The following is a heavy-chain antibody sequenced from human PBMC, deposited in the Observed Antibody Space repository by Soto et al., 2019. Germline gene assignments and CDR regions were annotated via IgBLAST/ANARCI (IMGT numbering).Heavy chain of an antibody. V-gene: IGHV3-7*05. J-gene: IGHJ4*02. D-gene: IGHD3-3*01. CDR3: ASTRGY. Sequence: EVQLVESGGGLVQPGGSLRLSCAASGFTFSGYWMKWVRQAPGKGLEWVATIKEDGSEKYHVDSVKGRFTISRDSAKNSVHLQMNSLRVEDTAVYYCASTRGYWGQGTLVTVSS. CDR2: IKEDGSEK. CDR1: GFTFSGYW.